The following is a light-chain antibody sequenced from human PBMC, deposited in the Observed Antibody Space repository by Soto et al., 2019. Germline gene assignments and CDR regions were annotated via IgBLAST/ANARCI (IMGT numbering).Light chain of an antibody. CDR1: SSNIGAGYD. J-gene: IGLJ3*02. V-gene: IGLV1-40*01. CDR3: QSYDSSLSGSGV. CDR2: GNS. Sequence: QSVLTQPPSVSGAPGQRVTISCTGSSSNIGAGYDVHWYQQLPGTAPKLLIYGNSNRPSGVPDRFSGSKSGTSASLAITGLQAEDEAYYYCQSYDSSLSGSGVFGRGTKLTVL.